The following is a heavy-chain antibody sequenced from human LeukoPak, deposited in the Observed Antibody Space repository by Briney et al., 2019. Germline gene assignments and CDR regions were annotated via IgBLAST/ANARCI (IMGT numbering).Heavy chain of an antibody. D-gene: IGHD3-22*01. Sequence: GGSLRLSCAASGFTFSSYEMSWVRQAPGKGLEWVSYISSSGSTIYYADFVKGRFTISRDNAKNSLYLQMNSLRAEDTAVYYCARSTYDSSGYYLIFDYWGQGTLVTVSS. J-gene: IGHJ4*02. CDR2: ISSSGSTI. CDR3: ARSTYDSSGYYLIFDY. CDR1: GFTFSSYE. V-gene: IGHV3-48*03.